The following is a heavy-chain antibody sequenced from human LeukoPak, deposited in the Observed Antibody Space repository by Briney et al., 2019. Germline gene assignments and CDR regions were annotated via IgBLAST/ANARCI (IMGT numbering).Heavy chain of an antibody. J-gene: IGHJ4*02. CDR3: ARGPVRRKYSSGYYSY. D-gene: IGHD3-22*01. CDR1: GYTFTGYY. Sequence: GASVKVSCKASGYTFTGYYMHWVRQAPGQGLEWMGWMNPNSGNTGYAQKFQGRVTITRNTSISTAYMELSSLRSEDTAVYYCARGPVRRKYSSGYYSYWGQGTLVTVSS. CDR2: MNPNSGNT. V-gene: IGHV1-8*03.